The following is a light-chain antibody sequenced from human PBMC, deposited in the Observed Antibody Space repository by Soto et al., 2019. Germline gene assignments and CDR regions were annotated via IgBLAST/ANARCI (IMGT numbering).Light chain of an antibody. J-gene: IGKJ4*01. CDR2: GAS. CDR1: QSVSTY. Sequence: EVVLTQSPATLYLSPGERATLSCRASQSVSTYLAWYQQKPGQAPRLLIYGASTRATGIPARFSGSGSGTEFTLSISSLQSEDFAVYYCQQYHNWVTFGGGTKVDIK. V-gene: IGKV3D-15*01. CDR3: QQYHNWVT.